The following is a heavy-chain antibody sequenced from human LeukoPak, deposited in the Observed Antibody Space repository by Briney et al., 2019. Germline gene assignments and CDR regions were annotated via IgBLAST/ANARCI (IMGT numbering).Heavy chain of an antibody. Sequence: PGGSLRLSCAASGFTFSVNTMHWVRRAPGKGLEWVAFISHDGRNIHYADSVKGRFTISRDNSQNTLYLQMSSLTAGDSAVYYCARDAPDTAMVGGGAFDIWGQGTMVTVSS. CDR1: GFTFSVNT. V-gene: IGHV3-30*04. CDR2: ISHDGRNI. CDR3: ARDAPDTAMVGGGAFDI. J-gene: IGHJ3*02. D-gene: IGHD5-18*01.